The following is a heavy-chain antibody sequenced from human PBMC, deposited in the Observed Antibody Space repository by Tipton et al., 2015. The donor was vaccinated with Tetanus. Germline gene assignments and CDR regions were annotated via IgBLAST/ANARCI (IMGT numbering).Heavy chain of an antibody. CDR3: AREGDPNCVLTTCSHPDNGFDP. CDR2: ISRSSSKI. D-gene: IGHD2-2*01. Sequence: SLRLSCVASGFTFSSYSMNWVRQAPGKGLEWVSSISRSSSKIYYADSVKGRFTISRDNAKSSLYLQMNSLRAEDTAVYYCAREGDPNCVLTTCSHPDNGFDPWGQGTLVTVSS. J-gene: IGHJ5*02. V-gene: IGHV3-21*01. CDR1: GFTFSSYS.